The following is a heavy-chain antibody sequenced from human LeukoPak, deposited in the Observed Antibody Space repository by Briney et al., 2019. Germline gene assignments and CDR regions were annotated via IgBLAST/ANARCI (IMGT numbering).Heavy chain of an antibody. V-gene: IGHV3-23*01. CDR2: ISGSGGST. CDR3: AKQTARLVTTQYYFAY. D-gene: IGHD4-17*01. Sequence: GGSLRLSCAASGFTFSSYAMSWVRQAPGKGLEWVSAISGSGGSTYYADSVKGRFTISRDNSKNTLYLQMNSLRAEDTAVYYCAKQTARLVTTQYYFAYWGQGTLVTVSP. CDR1: GFTFSSYA. J-gene: IGHJ4*02.